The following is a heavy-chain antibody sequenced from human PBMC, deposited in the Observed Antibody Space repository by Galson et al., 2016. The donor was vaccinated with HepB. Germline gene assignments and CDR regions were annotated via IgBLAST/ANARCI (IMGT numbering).Heavy chain of an antibody. D-gene: IGHD1-26*01. V-gene: IGHV3-9*01. CDR2: ISWNSGSI. CDR3: AQDKASMSVGATNFQH. Sequence: SLRLSCAASGFIFKDYAMHGVRQAPGKGLEWVSSISWNSGSIGYADSVKGRFTISRDNAKNSLYLQMNSLRAEDTAFYYCAQDKASMSVGATNFQHWGQGTLVTVSS. J-gene: IGHJ1*01. CDR1: GFIFKDYA.